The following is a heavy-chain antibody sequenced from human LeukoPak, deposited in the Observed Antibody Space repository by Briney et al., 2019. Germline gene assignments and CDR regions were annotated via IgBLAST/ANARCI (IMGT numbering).Heavy chain of an antibody. CDR2: IYTSGST. J-gene: IGHJ6*03. CDR3: ARDMDFYMDV. V-gene: IGHV4-61*02. Sequence: SQTLSLTCAVSGGSISSGHYFWTWIRQPAGKGLEWIGRIYTSGSTNYNPSLKSRVTISLDTSKNQFSLNLNSVTAADTAMYYCARDMDFYMDVWGKGSTVTVSS. CDR1: GGSISSGHYF. D-gene: IGHD3/OR15-3a*01.